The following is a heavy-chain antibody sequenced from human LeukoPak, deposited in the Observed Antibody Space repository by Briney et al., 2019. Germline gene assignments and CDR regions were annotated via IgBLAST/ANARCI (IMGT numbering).Heavy chain of an antibody. CDR2: LRDDGFNK. CDR1: GSNFRNSD. Sequence: GGSLRLSCAASGSNFRNSDMHWVRQVPGKGLEWVALLRDDGFNKYYADSVKDRFTISRDTSKNTLFLEMNRLTIEDRAIYYCAKSRRQYDFWSGFDYWGRGTLVTVSS. D-gene: IGHD3-3*01. CDR3: AKSRRQYDFWSGFDY. J-gene: IGHJ4*02. V-gene: IGHV3-30*02.